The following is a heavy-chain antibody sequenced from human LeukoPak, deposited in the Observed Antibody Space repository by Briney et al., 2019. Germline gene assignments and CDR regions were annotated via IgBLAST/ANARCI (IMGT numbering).Heavy chain of an antibody. J-gene: IGHJ4*02. D-gene: IGHD3-22*01. CDR2: ISSSSSFR. CDR3: ARESSGYFY. Sequence: GGSLRLSCAASGFNFSSYSMNWVRQAPGKGLEWVSSISSSSSFRYYADSVKGRFTISRDNAKNSLYLQMNSLRAEDTAVYYCARESSGYFYWGQGTLVTVPS. V-gene: IGHV3-21*01. CDR1: GFNFSSYS.